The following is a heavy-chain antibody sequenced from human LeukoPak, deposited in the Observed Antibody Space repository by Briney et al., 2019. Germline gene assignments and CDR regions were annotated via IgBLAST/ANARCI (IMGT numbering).Heavy chain of an antibody. J-gene: IGHJ4*02. D-gene: IGHD3-22*01. CDR1: GGSFRGYY. CDR2: INHSGST. Sequence: SETLSLTCAVYGGSFRGYYWSWIRQPPGKGLEWIGEINHSGSTNYNPSLKSRVTISVDTSKNQFSLKLSSVTAADTAVYYCASSGYYYDSSVDYWGQGTLVTVSS. V-gene: IGHV4-34*01. CDR3: ASSGYYYDSSVDY.